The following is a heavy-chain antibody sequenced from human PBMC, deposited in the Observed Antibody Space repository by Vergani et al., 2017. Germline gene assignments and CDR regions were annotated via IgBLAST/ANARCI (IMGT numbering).Heavy chain of an antibody. CDR1: GFTISSYA. J-gene: IGHJ4*02. D-gene: IGHD3-3*01. Sequence: QVQLVESGGGVVQPGRSLRLSCAASGFTISSYAMHWVRQAPGKGLEWVAVISYDGSNKYYADSVKGRFTISRDNSKNTLYLQMNSLRAEDTAVYYCARDIDDFWSGYYRGPLFDYWGQGTLVTVSS. CDR2: ISYDGSNK. V-gene: IGHV3-30-3*01. CDR3: ARDIDDFWSGYYRGPLFDY.